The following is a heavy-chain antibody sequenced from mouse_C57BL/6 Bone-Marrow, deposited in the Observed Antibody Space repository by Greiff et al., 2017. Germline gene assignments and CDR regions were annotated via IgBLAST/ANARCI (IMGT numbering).Heavy chain of an antibody. Sequence: EVQLKQSGAELVRPGSSVKMSCKTSGYTFTSYGINWVKQRPGQGLEWIGYIYIGNGYTEYNEKFKGKATLTSDTSSSTAYMQLSSLTSEDSAIYFCARPNFYGSSYWWYFDVWGTGTTVTVSS. CDR3: ARPNFYGSSYWWYFDV. CDR1: GYTFTSYG. J-gene: IGHJ1*03. D-gene: IGHD1-1*01. V-gene: IGHV1-58*01. CDR2: IYIGNGYT.